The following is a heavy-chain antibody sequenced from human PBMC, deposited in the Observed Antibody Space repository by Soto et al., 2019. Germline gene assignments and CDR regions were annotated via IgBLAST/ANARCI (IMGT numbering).Heavy chain of an antibody. J-gene: IGHJ6*03. CDR1: GFTFSSYA. Sequence: PGGSLRLSCAASGFTFSSYAMHWVRQAPGKGLEYVSAISSNGGSTYYANSVKGRFTISRDNSKNTLYLQMGSLRAEDMAVYYCARGIGKGSDIVATIMNYYYYYMDVWGQGTTVTVSS. CDR2: ISSNGGST. D-gene: IGHD5-12*01. V-gene: IGHV3-64*01. CDR3: ARGIGKGSDIVATIMNYYYYYMDV.